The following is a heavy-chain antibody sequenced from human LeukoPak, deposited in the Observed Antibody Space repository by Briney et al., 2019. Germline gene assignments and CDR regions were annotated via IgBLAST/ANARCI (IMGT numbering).Heavy chain of an antibody. Sequence: GASVKVSCKVSGYVFGAYGLSWVRQAPDHGLEWLGWIAPYEEGTQYTPKLQDRITLTADTATTTVYMEVGSLREDDSAVYYCASNFIRTGYFGEYYLNWGQGTQVVVSS. CDR3: ASNFIRTGYFGEYYLN. D-gene: IGHD3-9*01. CDR1: GYVFGAYG. J-gene: IGHJ1*01. CDR2: IAPYEEGT. V-gene: IGHV1-18*01.